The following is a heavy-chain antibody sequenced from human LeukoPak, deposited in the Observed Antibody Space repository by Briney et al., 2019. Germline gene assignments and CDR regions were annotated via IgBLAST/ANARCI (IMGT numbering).Heavy chain of an antibody. V-gene: IGHV4-59*01. D-gene: IGHD6-19*01. Sequence: NPSETLSLTCTVSGGSISSYYWSWIRQPPGKGLEWIGYIYYSGSTNYNPSLKSRVTISVDTSKNQFSLKLSSVTAADTAVYYCARSIAVAGTDFDYWGQGTLVTVSS. CDR2: IYYSGST. CDR3: ARSIAVAGTDFDY. J-gene: IGHJ4*02. CDR1: GGSISSYY.